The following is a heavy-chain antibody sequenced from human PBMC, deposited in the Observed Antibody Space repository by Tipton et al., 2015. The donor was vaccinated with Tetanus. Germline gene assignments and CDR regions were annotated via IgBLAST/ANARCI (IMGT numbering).Heavy chain of an antibody. CDR1: GVTVSGNY. CDR2: IYTGGSA. J-gene: IGHJ4*02. V-gene: IGHV3-53*01. CDR3: AFRTSWRFSRCFDC. D-gene: IGHD1-7*01. Sequence: GSLRLSCAASGVTVSGNYMSWVRQAPGKGLEWVSVIYTGGSADHTDSVKGRFTISRDNSNNSLSPQMNSLRIDDTAVYYCAFRTSWRFSRCFDCWGQGTLVTVSS.